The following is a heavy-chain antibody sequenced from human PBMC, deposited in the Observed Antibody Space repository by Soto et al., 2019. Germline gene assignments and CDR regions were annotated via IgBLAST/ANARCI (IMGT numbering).Heavy chain of an antibody. CDR1: GFTFSSYG. CDR3: AKDAYDSFDY. D-gene: IGHD3-22*01. Sequence: ESGGGVVQPGRSLRLSCAASGFTFSSYGMHWVRQAPGKGLEWVAVISYDGSNKYYADSVKGRFTISRDNSKNTLYLQMNSLRAEDTAVYYCAKDAYDSFDYWGQGTLVTVSS. CDR2: ISYDGSNK. J-gene: IGHJ4*02. V-gene: IGHV3-30*18.